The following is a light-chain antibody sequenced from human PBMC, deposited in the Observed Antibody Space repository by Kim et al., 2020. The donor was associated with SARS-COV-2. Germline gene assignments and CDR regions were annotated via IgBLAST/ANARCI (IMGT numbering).Light chain of an antibody. Sequence: LPPGERATRSYRASQSVSNSVLGWYRQRPGQATSILIYGASTRATGIPERFSGSGSGTEFTLTISRLETEDFAVYYCQQYGTTPYTFGQGTKLEI. J-gene: IGKJ2*01. CDR3: QQYGTTPYT. V-gene: IGKV3-20*01. CDR1: QSVSNSV. CDR2: GAS.